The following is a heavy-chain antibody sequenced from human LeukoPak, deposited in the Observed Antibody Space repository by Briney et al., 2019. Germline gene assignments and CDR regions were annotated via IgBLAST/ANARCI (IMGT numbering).Heavy chain of an antibody. CDR2: IYHSGST. D-gene: IGHD4/OR15-4a*01. V-gene: IGHV4-4*02. CDR1: GGSISSSNW. CDR3: AREALTKYYFDY. J-gene: IGHJ4*02. Sequence: SGTLSLTCAVSGGSISSSNWWSWVRQPPGKGLEWIGEIYHSGSTNYNPSLKSRVTISVATSRNQFSLKLSSVTATDTAVYYCAREALTKYYFDYWGQGTLVTVSS.